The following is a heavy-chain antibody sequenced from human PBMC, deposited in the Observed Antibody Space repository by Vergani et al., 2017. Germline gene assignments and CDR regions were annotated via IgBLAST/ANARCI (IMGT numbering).Heavy chain of an antibody. D-gene: IGHD7-27*01. CDR2: IKSQIDGGTT. CDR3: TTLSPNWAHW. V-gene: IGHV3-15*01. J-gene: IGHJ4*02. Sequence: EVDLVESGGGLAQPGGSLRLSCEASGITFWKFGMHWVRQGPGKGLEWVGRIKSQIDGGTTDYAAPVKGRFTISRDDSTNMLYLHMNSLKTEDTAVYYCTTLSPNWAHWWGQGTLVNVSS. CDR1: GITFWKFG.